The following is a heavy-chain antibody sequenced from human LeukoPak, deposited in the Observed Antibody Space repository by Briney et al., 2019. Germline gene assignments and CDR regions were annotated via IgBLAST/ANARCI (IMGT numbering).Heavy chain of an antibody. J-gene: IGHJ4*02. D-gene: IGHD2-15*01. CDR2: INHSGST. CDR1: GGSFSGYY. Sequence: SETLSLTCAVYGGSFSGYYWSWIRQPPGKGLEWIGEINHSGSTNYNPSLKSRVTISVDTSRNQFSLKLSSVTAADTAVYYCARRTLRYCSGGSCYFFDYWGQRTLVTVSS. CDR3: ARRTLRYCSGGSCYFFDY. V-gene: IGHV4-34*01.